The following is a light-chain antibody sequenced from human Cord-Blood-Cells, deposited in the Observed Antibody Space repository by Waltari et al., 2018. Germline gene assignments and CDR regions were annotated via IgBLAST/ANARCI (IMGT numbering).Light chain of an antibody. CDR2: AAS. CDR1: QSISSY. J-gene: IGKJ1*01. Sequence: DIQMTQSPSSLSASVGDRVTITCRASQSISSYLNWYQQKPGKAPKLLIYAASSLQSGVPSRVSGSGSGTDFTLTISSLQPEDFATYYCQQSYSTPPWTFRQGTKLEIK. V-gene: IGKV1-39*01. CDR3: QQSYSTPPWT.